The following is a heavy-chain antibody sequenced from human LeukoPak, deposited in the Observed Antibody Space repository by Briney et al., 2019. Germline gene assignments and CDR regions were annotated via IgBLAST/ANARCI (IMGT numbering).Heavy chain of an antibody. Sequence: ASVKVSCKASGYTFTSYDINWVRQATGHGLEWMGWMNPNSGNTGYAQNFQGRVTMTEDTSTDTAYMELSSLRSEDTAVYYCATGRGWSLWYYFDYWGQGTLVTVSS. J-gene: IGHJ4*02. CDR3: ATGRGWSLWYYFDY. CDR2: MNPNSGNT. CDR1: GYTFTSYD. V-gene: IGHV1-8*02. D-gene: IGHD6-19*01.